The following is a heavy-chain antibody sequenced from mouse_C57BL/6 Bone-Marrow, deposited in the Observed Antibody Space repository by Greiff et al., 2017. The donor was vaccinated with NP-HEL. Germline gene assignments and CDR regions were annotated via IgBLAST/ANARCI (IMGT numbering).Heavy chain of an antibody. CDR1: GFNIKDDY. V-gene: IGHV14-4*01. J-gene: IGHJ2*01. CDR2: IDPENGDT. CDR3: TRYDGYDY. Sequence: VQLQQSGAELVRPGASVKLSCTASGFNIKDDYMHWVKQRPEQGLEWIGWIDPENGDTEYASKFQGKATITADTSSNTAYLQLSSLTSEDTAVYYCTRYDGYDYWGQGTTLTVSS. D-gene: IGHD2-3*01.